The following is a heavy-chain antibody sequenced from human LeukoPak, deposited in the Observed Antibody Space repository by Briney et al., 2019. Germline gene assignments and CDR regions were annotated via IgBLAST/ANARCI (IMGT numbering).Heavy chain of an antibody. CDR2: IKQDGSEK. CDR1: GYRFSGYW. J-gene: IGHJ4*02. V-gene: IGHV3-7*01. Sequence: GGSLRLSCAASGYRFSGYWMSWVRQAPGKGLEWVANIKQDGSEKYYVDSVKGRLTISRDNAKNSLYLQMNSLRAADTAVYYCARNPAYYYPDYFDYWAQGTLVTVSS. CDR3: ARNPAYYYPDYFDY. D-gene: IGHD3-22*01.